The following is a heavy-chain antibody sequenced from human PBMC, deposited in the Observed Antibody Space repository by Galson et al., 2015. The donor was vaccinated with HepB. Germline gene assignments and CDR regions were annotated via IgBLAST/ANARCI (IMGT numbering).Heavy chain of an antibody. Sequence: TLSLTCSVSGDSINSGNYYWSWIRQSPGKGLEWIGYIHSTGSTYYQSSLESRVSISRDMSKNLFSLRQSSVTAADTATYYCARHLGASFDPWGQGTLVTVSS. CDR3: ARHLGASFDP. CDR2: IHSTGST. V-gene: IGHV4-30-4*01. D-gene: IGHD1-26*01. J-gene: IGHJ5*02. CDR1: GDSINSGNYY.